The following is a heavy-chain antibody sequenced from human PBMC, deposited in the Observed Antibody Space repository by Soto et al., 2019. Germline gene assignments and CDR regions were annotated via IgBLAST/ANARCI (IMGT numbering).Heavy chain of an antibody. Sequence: SETLSLTCTVSGGSISSPTYYWGWIRQPPGKGLEWIGSIYYSGATYYNPSLKSRVTISVDTSKNQFSLKLSSVTAADTAVYYCARIPHSYSYDILTGYYNSWYYDGMDVWGQGTTVT. CDR1: GGSISSPTYY. V-gene: IGHV4-39*07. J-gene: IGHJ6*02. CDR3: ARIPHSYSYDILTGYYNSWYYDGMDV. CDR2: IYYSGAT. D-gene: IGHD3-9*01.